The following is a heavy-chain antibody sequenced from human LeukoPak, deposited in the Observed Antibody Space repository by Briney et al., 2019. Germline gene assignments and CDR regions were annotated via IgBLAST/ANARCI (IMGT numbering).Heavy chain of an antibody. CDR1: GGSISSYF. D-gene: IGHD6-19*01. CDR3: ARLRGVGSSGWRIDY. CDR2: IYYTGST. Sequence: SEALSLTCTVSGGSISSYFWSWIRQPPGKGLEWIGYIYYTGSTDYNPSLKSRVTMSVDTSKNQFPLNLSSVTAADTAVYYCARLRGVGSSGWRIDYWGQGTLVTVSS. J-gene: IGHJ4*02. V-gene: IGHV4-59*08.